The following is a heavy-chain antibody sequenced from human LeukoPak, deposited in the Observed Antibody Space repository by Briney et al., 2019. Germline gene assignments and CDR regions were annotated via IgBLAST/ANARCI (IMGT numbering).Heavy chain of an antibody. D-gene: IGHD6-13*01. CDR3: AKEPVPGIAAAGTHGDY. V-gene: IGHV3-23*01. CDR1: GFTFSSYA. J-gene: IGHJ4*02. Sequence: GGSLILSCVVSGFTFSSYAMSWVRQAPGKGLEWVSFSGGSGSNTYYADSVKGRFTISRDNSKNTLYLQMNSLRAEDTAVYYCAKEPVPGIAAAGTHGDYWGQGTLVTVSS. CDR2: SGGSGSNT.